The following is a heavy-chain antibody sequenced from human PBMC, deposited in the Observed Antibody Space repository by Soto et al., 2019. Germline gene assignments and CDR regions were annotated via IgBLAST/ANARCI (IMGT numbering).Heavy chain of an antibody. V-gene: IGHV3-73*01. CDR1: GFTFSGSA. CDR3: TRPPYQKDAFDI. J-gene: IGHJ3*02. CDR2: IRSKANSYAT. Sequence: VGSLRLSCAASGFTFSGSAMHWVRQASGKGLEWVGRIRSKANSYATAYAASVKGRFTISRDDSKNTAYLQMNSLKTEDTAVYYCTRPPYQKDAFDIWGQGTMVTVSS.